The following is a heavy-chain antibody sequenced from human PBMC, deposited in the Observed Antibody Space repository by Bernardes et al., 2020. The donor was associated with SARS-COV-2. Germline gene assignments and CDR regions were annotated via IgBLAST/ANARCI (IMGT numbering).Heavy chain of an antibody. J-gene: IGHJ4*02. D-gene: IGHD2-15*01. CDR3: AKGEWGYDAGGSVF. V-gene: IGHV3-21*01. CDR2: ISGSSSHI. CDR1: GLSFSIST. Sequence: GGSLRLSCVASGLSFSISTMNWVRRAPGKGLEWVSSISGSSSHIYSADSVRGRFTISRDNAKNALYLQMNSLRDEDTAIYYCAKGEWGYDAGGSVFWGQRTLVTVSS.